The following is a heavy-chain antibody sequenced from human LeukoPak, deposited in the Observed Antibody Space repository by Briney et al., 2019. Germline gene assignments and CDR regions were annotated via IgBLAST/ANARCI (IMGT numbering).Heavy chain of an antibody. CDR2: INWNGGST. J-gene: IGHJ4*02. D-gene: IGHD6-13*01. CDR1: GFIFDDYG. V-gene: IGHV3-20*04. CDR3: ARRSIAAAGSDY. Sequence: GGSLRLSCAAFGFIFDDYGMSWVRQAPGKGLEWVSGINWNGGSTGYADSVKGRFTISRDNAKNSLYLQMNSLRAEDTAVYYCARRSIAAAGSDYWGQGTLVTVSS.